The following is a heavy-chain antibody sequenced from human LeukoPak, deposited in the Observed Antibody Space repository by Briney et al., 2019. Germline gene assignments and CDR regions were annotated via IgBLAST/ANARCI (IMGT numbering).Heavy chain of an antibody. CDR2: INHSGST. CDR1: GGSFSGYY. Sequence: PETLSLTCAVYGGSFSGYYWSWIRQPPGKGLEWIGEINHSGSTNYNPSLKSRVTISVDTSKNQFSLKLSSVTAADTAVYYCARATDYWGQGTLVTVSS. CDR3: ARATDY. J-gene: IGHJ4*02. V-gene: IGHV4-34*01.